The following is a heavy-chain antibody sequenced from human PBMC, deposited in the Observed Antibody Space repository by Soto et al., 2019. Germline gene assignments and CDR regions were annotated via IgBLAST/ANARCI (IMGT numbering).Heavy chain of an antibody. V-gene: IGHV1-46*01. D-gene: IGHD6-6*01. CDR3: ARDRSSSPPYWLDP. CDR1: GYTFTSYY. Sequence: ASVKVSCRASGYTFTSYYMHWVRQATGQGLEWMGIINPSGGSTSYAQKFQGRVTMTRDTSTSTVYMELSSLRSEDTAVYYCARDRSSSPPYWLDPCGPGPLVTV. CDR2: INPSGGST. J-gene: IGHJ5*02.